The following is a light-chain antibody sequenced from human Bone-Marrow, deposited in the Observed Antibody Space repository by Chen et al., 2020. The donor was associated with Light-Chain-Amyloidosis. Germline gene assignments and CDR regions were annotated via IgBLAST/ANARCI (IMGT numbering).Light chain of an antibody. CDR2: VDS. CDR3: QVWDRSSDRPV. CDR1: NIGSTS. J-gene: IGLJ3*02. Sequence: SYVLSQPSSVSVAPGQTATIACGGNNIGSTSVHWYQQTPGQAPLLVVYVDSDRPSGIPERLSGTNSGNTATLTIGRVEAGDEADYYCQVWDRSSDRPVFGGGTKLTVL. V-gene: IGLV3-21*02.